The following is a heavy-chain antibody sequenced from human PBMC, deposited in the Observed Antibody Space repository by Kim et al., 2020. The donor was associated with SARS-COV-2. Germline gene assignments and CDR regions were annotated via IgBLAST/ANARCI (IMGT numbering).Heavy chain of an antibody. D-gene: IGHD3-16*02. CDR2: ST. V-gene: IGHV4-39*01. Sequence: STYYNQSLKSRVTISVDTSKNQLSLKLSSVTAADTAVYYCRRYTFGGVITYYFDYWGQGTLVTVSS. CDR3: RRYTFGGVITYYFDY. J-gene: IGHJ4*02.